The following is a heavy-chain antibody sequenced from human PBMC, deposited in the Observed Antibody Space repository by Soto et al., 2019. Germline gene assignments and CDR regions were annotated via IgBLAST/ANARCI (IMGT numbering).Heavy chain of an antibody. V-gene: IGHV3-66*01. CDR2: IYSGGST. J-gene: IGHJ4*02. D-gene: IGHD3-10*01. CDR3: ARDAMAMVRGLTAFDF. CDR1: GLTVSSNY. Sequence: EVQLVESGGGLVQPGGSLRLSCAASGLTVSSNYMSWVRQAPGKGLEWVSIIYSGGSTYYADSVKGRFTISRDNSKNTLYLQMNSLRAEDTAVYFCARDAMAMVRGLTAFDFWGQGTLVTVSS.